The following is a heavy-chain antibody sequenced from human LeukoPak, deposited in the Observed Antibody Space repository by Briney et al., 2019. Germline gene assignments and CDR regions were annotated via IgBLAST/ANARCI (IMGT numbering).Heavy chain of an antibody. J-gene: IGHJ4*02. D-gene: IGHD3-10*01. V-gene: IGHV3-21*01. CDR3: ARDTSSCGSGSYS. CDR1: GFTFSSYS. CDR2: ISSGSSYI. Sequence: GGSLRLSCAASGFTFSSYSMNWVRQAPGKGLEWVSSISSGSSYIYYADSVKGRFTISRDNAKNSLYLQMNSLRAEDTAVYYCARDTSSCGSGSYSWGQGTLVTVSS.